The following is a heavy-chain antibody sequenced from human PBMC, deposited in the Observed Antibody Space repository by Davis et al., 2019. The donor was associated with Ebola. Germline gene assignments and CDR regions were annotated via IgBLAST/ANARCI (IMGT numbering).Heavy chain of an antibody. V-gene: IGHV3-23*01. CDR3: ARDIGEGTYDSSGYYYVYYYGMDV. CDR1: VITFSSYA. D-gene: IGHD3-22*01. Sequence: GESLKISCTDSVITFSSYAMTWVRQAPGKGLEWVSAISGSGGSTYYADSVKGRFTISRDNSKNTLYLQMNSLRAEDTAVYYCARDIGEGTYDSSGYYYVYYYGMDVWGQGTTVTVSS. CDR2: ISGSGGST. J-gene: IGHJ6*02.